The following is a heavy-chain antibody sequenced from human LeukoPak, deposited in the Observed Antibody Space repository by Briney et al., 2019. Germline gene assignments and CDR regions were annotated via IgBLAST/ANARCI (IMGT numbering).Heavy chain of an antibody. CDR1: GDKFSAYV. V-gene: IGHV1-69*04. CDR2: IIPIVGVT. J-gene: IGHJ4*02. CDR3: ARGDRGGAHFDF. D-gene: IGHD3-16*02. Sequence: SVKVSCKASGDKFSAYVFTWVRQAPGQGLEWMGRIIPIVGVTKYAQRVQGRITITADISTTTAYMELTSLRSGDSAVYYCARGDRGGAHFDFWGQGTLVTVSS.